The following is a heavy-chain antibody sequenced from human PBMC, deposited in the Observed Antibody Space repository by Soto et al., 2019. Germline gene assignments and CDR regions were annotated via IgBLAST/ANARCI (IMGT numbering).Heavy chain of an antibody. CDR2: IYPGDSDT. V-gene: IGHV5-51*01. J-gene: IGHJ4*02. D-gene: IGHD6-13*01. CDR3: ARHYSSSWYCPDFDY. Sequence: MPGKGLEWMGIIYPGDSDTRYSPSFQGQVTISVDKSISTAYLQWSSLKASDTAMYYCARHYSSSWYCPDFDYWGQGTLVTVSS.